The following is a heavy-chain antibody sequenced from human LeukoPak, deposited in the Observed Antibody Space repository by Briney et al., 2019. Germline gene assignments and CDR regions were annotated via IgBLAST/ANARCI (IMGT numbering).Heavy chain of an antibody. CDR1: GFTFNTCA. J-gene: IGHJ4*02. V-gene: IGHV3-23*01. CDR2: ISESGSGA. Sequence: RSGGSLRLSCEASGFTFNTCAMSWVRQAPGKGLEWVSAISESGSGAYYADSVKGRFTISRDNSKNTLYLQMNSLRVDDTALYYCAKGVFGVNRAFDYWGQGTLVTVSS. D-gene: IGHD3-3*01. CDR3: AKGVFGVNRAFDY.